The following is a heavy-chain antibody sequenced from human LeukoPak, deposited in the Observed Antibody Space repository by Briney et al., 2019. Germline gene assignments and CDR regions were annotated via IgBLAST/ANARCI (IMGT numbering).Heavy chain of an antibody. CDR2: ISSSSSYI. J-gene: IGHJ4*02. Sequence: GGSLRLSCAASGFTFSNYNMNGVRQAPGKGLEWVSSISSSSSYIYYADSVKGRFTISRDNAKNSLSLQMNSLRAEDTAVYYCAREDFGHDYWGQATLVTVSS. D-gene: IGHD3-3*01. CDR1: GFTFSNYN. CDR3: AREDFGHDY. V-gene: IGHV3-21*01.